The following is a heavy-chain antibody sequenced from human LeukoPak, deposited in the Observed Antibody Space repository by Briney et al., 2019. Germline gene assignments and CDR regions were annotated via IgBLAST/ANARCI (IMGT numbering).Heavy chain of an antibody. CDR3: ARWDYYDYVWGSYRDIYYFDY. D-gene: IGHD3-16*02. Sequence: SVKVSCKASGGTFSSYAISWVRQAPGQGLEWMGRIIPIFGTANYAQKFQGRVTTTTDESTSTAYMELSSLRSEDTAVYYCARWDYYDYVWGSYRDIYYFDYWGQGTLVTVSS. CDR2: IIPIFGTA. CDR1: GGTFSSYA. V-gene: IGHV1-69*05. J-gene: IGHJ4*02.